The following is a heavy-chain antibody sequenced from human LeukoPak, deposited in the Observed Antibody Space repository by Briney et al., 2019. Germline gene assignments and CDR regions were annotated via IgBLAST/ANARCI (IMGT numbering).Heavy chain of an antibody. D-gene: IGHD2-15*01. J-gene: IGHJ4*02. CDR1: GLTFSTSG. V-gene: IGHV3-21*04. CDR3: AKAPRGEWCYFGY. Sequence: GGSLRLSCTASGLTFSTSGFNWVRQAPGKGLEWVASIGPTGSDRYHADSIKGRFTISRDNANNFLYLQMNSLRAEDTAVYYCAKAPRGEWCYFGYWGQGTLVTVSS. CDR2: IGPTGSDR.